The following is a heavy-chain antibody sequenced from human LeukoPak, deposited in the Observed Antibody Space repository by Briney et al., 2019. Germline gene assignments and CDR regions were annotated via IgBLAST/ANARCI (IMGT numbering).Heavy chain of an antibody. CDR1: GYSFTSYW. CDR2: IYLGDSDT. J-gene: IGHJ4*02. D-gene: IGHD4-17*01. CDR3: ARQPGYGDYYFDY. Sequence: GESLKISCQGSGYSFTSYWIGWVRQMPGKGLEWIGIIYLGDSDTRYSPSFQGQVTISADKSISTAYLQWSSLKASDTAMYYCARQPGYGDYYFDYWGQGTLVTVSS. V-gene: IGHV5-51*01.